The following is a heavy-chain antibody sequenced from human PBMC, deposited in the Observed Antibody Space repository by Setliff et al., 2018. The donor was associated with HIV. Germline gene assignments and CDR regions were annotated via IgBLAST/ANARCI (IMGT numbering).Heavy chain of an antibody. V-gene: IGHV1-24*01. CDR3: ATGPLERPAGAYYMDV. CDR1: AYTFTDYY. Sequence: ASVKVSCKASAYTFTDYYIHWVRQAPGQGLEWLGSFDPADGEAVYTEKLQGRVTMTEDTSIDTAYMELSSLRSEDTAVYYCATGPLERPAGAYYMDVWGTGTTVTVSS. J-gene: IGHJ6*03. CDR2: FDPADGEA. D-gene: IGHD1-1*01.